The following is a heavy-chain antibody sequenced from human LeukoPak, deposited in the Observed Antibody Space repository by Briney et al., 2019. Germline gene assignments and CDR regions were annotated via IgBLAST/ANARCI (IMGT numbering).Heavy chain of an antibody. D-gene: IGHD3-22*01. CDR2: MYYSGST. CDR3: ARQYYDRTGYYYFDN. V-gene: IGHV4-39*01. J-gene: IGHJ4*02. CDR1: GDAITGSSYY. Sequence: PSDTLSLTCTVSGDAITGSSYYWGWIRQPPGKGLEWIGSMYYSGSTFSNPSLRSRVNMSADTSKNQFSLKLSSVTAADTAVYYCARQYYDRTGYYYFDNWSQGTQVTVSS.